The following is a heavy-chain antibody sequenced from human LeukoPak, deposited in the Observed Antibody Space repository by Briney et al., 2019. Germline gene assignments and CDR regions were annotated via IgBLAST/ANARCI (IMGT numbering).Heavy chain of an antibody. CDR3: ARGIPQQLVSQNGGDFDY. Sequence: GASVKVSCKASGYTFTSYAMNWVRQAPGQGLEWMGWINTNTGNPTYAQGFTGRFVFSLDTSVSTAYLQISSLKAEDTAVYYCARGIPQQLVSQNGGDFDYWGQGTLVTVSS. V-gene: IGHV7-4-1*02. J-gene: IGHJ4*02. CDR2: INTNTGNP. D-gene: IGHD6-13*01. CDR1: GYTFTSYA.